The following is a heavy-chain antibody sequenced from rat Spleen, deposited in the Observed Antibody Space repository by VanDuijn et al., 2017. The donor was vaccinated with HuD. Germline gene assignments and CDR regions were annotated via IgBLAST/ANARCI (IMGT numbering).Heavy chain of an antibody. V-gene: IGHV3-3*01. CDR2: INSAGIT. CDR1: DYSITSSYG. D-gene: IGHD5-1*01. Sequence: EVQLQESGPGLVKPSQSLSLTCSVTDYSITSSYGWSWIRKFPGNKLEWMGYINSAGITNYNPSLKSRISITRDTSKNQFFLQVNSVTTEDTATYYCTRSVSGSSGFVYWGQGTLVTVSS. J-gene: IGHJ3*01. CDR3: TRSVSGSSGFVY.